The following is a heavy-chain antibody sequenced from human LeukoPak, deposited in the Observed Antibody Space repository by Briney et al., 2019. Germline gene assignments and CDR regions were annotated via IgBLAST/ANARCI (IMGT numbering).Heavy chain of an antibody. Sequence: ASVKVSCKASGYTFTNYAISWVRQAPGQGLEWMGWISTYNGNTNYAQKLQDRVTMTTDTSTGTAYMELRSLRSDDTAVHYCARRTGSYYVAFDIWGQGTMVTVSS. J-gene: IGHJ3*02. CDR3: ARRTGSYYVAFDI. CDR1: GYTFTNYA. D-gene: IGHD1-26*01. CDR2: ISTYNGNT. V-gene: IGHV1-18*01.